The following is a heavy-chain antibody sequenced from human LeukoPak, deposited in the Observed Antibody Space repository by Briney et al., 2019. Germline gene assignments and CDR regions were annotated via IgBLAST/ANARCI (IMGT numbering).Heavy chain of an antibody. Sequence: GASVKVSCKVSGYTLTELSMHWVRQAPGKGLEWMGGFDPEDGETIYARKFQGRVTMTEDTSTDTAYMELSSLRSEDTAVYYCATGGFMAEAKFDYWGQGTLVTVSS. CDR3: ATGGFMAEAKFDY. CDR2: FDPEDGET. D-gene: IGHD6-25*01. J-gene: IGHJ4*02. CDR1: GYTLTELS. V-gene: IGHV1-24*01.